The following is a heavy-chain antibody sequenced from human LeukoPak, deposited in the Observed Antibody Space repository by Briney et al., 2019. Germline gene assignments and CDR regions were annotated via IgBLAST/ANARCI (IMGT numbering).Heavy chain of an antibody. D-gene: IGHD3-3*01. CDR3: ARGYFWSGINIDY. Sequence: PSETLSLTCTVSGGSISSHYWSWIRQPPGKGLEWIGYIYYSGSTNYNPSLKSRVTISVDTSKNQFSLKLSSVTAADTAVYYCARGYFWSGINIDYWGQGTLVAVSS. J-gene: IGHJ4*02. CDR2: IYYSGST. V-gene: IGHV4-59*11. CDR1: GGSISSHY.